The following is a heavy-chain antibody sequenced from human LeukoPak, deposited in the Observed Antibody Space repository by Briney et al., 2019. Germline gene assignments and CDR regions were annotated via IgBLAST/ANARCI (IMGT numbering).Heavy chain of an antibody. CDR1: GFTFSTYT. CDR2: ISGSGGTT. V-gene: IGHV3-23*01. J-gene: IGHJ6*02. D-gene: IGHD3-10*01. Sequence: GGSLRLSCAASGFTFSTYTMSWVRQAPGKGLECVPGISGSGGTTYYADSVKGRFTISRDNSKNTVSMQLDSLRVVDTAIYYCTKALFGGMTVWGQGTTVTVSS. CDR3: TKALFGGMTV.